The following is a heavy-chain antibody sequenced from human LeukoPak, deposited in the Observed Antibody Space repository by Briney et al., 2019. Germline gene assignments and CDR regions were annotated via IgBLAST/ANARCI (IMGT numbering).Heavy chain of an antibody. J-gene: IGHJ3*02. Sequence: SETLSLTCTVSGGSISGFYWSWIRQSPGKGLEWIGYIDSSGTTNYNPSLKSRVTISLDTSKNHFSLGLTSVTAADTAVYFCARFGRSHRGSRWDDASDIWGRGTMVTVSS. CDR1: GGSISGFY. CDR3: ARFGRSHRGSRWDDASDI. V-gene: IGHV4-59*01. D-gene: IGHD5-12*01. CDR2: IDSSGTT.